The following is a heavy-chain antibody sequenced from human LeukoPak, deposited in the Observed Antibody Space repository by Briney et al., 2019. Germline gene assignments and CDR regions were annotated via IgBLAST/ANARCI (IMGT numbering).Heavy chain of an antibody. J-gene: IGHJ4*02. CDR2: IKQDGSEK. CDR3: ARAGGYYYDSSGYYYAEEYYFDY. D-gene: IGHD3-22*01. Sequence: GSLRLSCAASAFTFRSFWMSWVRQAPGKGLEWVANIKQDGSEKYYVDSVKGRFTISRDNAKNSLFLQMNSLRAEDTAVYYCARAGGYYYDSSGYYYAEEYYFDYWGQGTLVTVSS. V-gene: IGHV3-7*05. CDR1: AFTFRSFW.